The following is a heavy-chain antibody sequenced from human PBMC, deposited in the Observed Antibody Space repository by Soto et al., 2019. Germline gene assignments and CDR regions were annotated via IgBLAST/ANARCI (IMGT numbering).Heavy chain of an antibody. CDR2: ISAYNGNT. CDR3: ARDGLPELDIVVVVAATYNWFDP. J-gene: IGHJ5*02. V-gene: IGHV1-18*01. D-gene: IGHD2-15*01. Sequence: ASVKVSCKASGYTFTSYGISWVRQAPGQGLEWMGWISAYNGNTNYAQKLQGRVTMTTDTSTSTAYMELRSLRSDDTAVYYCARDGLPELDIVVVVAATYNWFDPWGQGTLVTVSS. CDR1: GYTFTSYG.